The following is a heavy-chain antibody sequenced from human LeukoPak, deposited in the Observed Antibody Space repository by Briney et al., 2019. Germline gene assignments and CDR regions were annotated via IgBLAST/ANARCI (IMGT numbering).Heavy chain of an antibody. CDR1: GDSINSHY. J-gene: IGHJ5*02. V-gene: IGHV4-4*07. CDR2: IYISGST. CDR3: ARDPPPP. Sequence: PSETLSLTCTVSGDSINSHYWSWIRQPAGKRLEWIGRIYISGSTDYNPSLKSRVTMSVDTSRNQLSLKLSSVTAADTAVYYCARDPPPPWGQGTLVTVSS. D-gene: IGHD1-14*01.